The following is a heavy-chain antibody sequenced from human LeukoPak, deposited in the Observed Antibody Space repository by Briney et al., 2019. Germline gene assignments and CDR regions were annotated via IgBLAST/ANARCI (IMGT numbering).Heavy chain of an antibody. CDR1: GFTFSSYG. CDR3: ARGVPAAISWFDP. CDR2: IWYDGSNK. D-gene: IGHD2-2*02. J-gene: IGHJ5*02. V-gene: IGHV3-33*01. Sequence: GRSLRLSCAASGFTFSSYGMHWVRQAPGKGLEWVAVIWYDGSNKYYADSVKGRFTISRDNSKNTLYLQMNSLRAEDTAVYYCARGVPAAISWFDPWGQGNLVTVSS.